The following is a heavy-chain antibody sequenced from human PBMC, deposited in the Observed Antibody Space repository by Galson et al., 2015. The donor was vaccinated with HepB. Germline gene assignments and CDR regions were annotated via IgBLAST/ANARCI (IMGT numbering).Heavy chain of an antibody. CDR1: GFTFSSYG. Sequence: SLRLSCAASGFTFSSYGMHWVRQAPGKGLEWVSTISGSGGSTYYAASVKGRFTISRDNSKNTLYLQMNSLRAEDTAVYYCARTHGAYSYQYWGQGILVTVSS. CDR3: ARTHGAYSYQY. V-gene: IGHV3-23*01. CDR2: ISGSGGST. J-gene: IGHJ4*02. D-gene: IGHD5-18*01.